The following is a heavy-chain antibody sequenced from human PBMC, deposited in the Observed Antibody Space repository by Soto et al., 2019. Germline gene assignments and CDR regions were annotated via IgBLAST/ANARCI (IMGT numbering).Heavy chain of an antibody. Sequence: EDQLVESGGGLVQPGGSLRLTCAVSGFSFRSDWMNWVRQAPGKGLEWVAHTNQDGSEKYYLDSVKGRFTIFRDNAKNSLHLQMNSLRAEDTAVYYCSGGVGDAIWGQGTLVTVSS. CDR1: GFSFRSDW. V-gene: IGHV3-7*04. CDR2: TNQDGSEK. J-gene: IGHJ4*02. CDR3: SGGVGDAI. D-gene: IGHD1-26*01.